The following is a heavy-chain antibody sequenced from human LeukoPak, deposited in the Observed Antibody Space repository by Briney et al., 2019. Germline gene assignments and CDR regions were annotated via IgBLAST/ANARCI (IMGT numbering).Heavy chain of an antibody. CDR3: ARVCGGDCYFAFDI. CDR1: GFTFSSYG. Sequence: GGSLRLSCAASGFTFSSYGMSWVRQAPGKGLEWVAVISYDGSNKYYADSVKGRFTISRDNSKNTLYLQMNSLRAEDTAVYYCARVCGGDCYFAFDIWGQGTMVTVSS. CDR2: ISYDGSNK. D-gene: IGHD2-21*02. V-gene: IGHV3-30*03. J-gene: IGHJ3*02.